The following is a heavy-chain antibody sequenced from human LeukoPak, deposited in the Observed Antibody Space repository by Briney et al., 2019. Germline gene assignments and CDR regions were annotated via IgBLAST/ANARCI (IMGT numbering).Heavy chain of an antibody. Sequence: ASVKVSFKAYGYTFMSHGISWVRQAPGQGLEWMGWISGSSSNTNYAQRLQGRVTMTTDTSTTTAYMELRSLRAEDTAVYYCARSTHSSSDYWGQGTRVTVSS. CDR3: ARSTHSSSDY. V-gene: IGHV1-18*01. CDR2: ISGSSSNT. CDR1: GYTFMSHG. J-gene: IGHJ4*02.